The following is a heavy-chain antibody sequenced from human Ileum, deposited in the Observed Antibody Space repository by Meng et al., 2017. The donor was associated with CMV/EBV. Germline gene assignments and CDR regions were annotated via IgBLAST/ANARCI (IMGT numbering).Heavy chain of an antibody. J-gene: IGHJ4*01. CDR1: GGSISIYY. V-gene: IGHV4-59*01. CDR3: ARDREIGY. CDR2: TYNSGST. Sequence: GSLRLSCTVSGGSISIYYWSWVRQPPGKGLEWIGYTYNSGSTTYNPSLKSRVSISADSSTNQFSLKLSSVTAADTAVYYCARDREIGYWGHGSQVTVSS.